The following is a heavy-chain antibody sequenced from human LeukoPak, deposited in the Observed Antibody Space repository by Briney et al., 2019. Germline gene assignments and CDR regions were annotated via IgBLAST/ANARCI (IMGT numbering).Heavy chain of an antibody. Sequence: ASVKVSCKASSYTFTSYGISWVRQAPGQGLEWMGWISAYNGNTNYAQKLQGRVTMTTDTSTSTAYMELRSLRFDDTAFYYCARGPPEYCSGGTCYSGRNWLDPWGQGTLVTVSS. CDR2: ISAYNGNT. D-gene: IGHD2-15*01. J-gene: IGHJ5*02. CDR1: SYTFTSYG. V-gene: IGHV1-18*01. CDR3: ARGPPEYCSGGTCYSGRNWLDP.